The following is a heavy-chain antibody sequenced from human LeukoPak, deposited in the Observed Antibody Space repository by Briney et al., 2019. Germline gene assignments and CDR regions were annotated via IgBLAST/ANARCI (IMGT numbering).Heavy chain of an antibody. D-gene: IGHD6-6*01. J-gene: IGHJ4*02. Sequence: PGGSLRLSCAASGFIFSNYAMLWVRQAPGKGLEWVTFIRYDGSNKYYAEAVTGRFTISRDNSKNALYLQMNSLRAEDTAVYYCAKAIHSSSSGVVDYWGQGTLVTVSS. CDR1: GFIFSNYA. CDR3: AKAIHSSSSGVVDY. V-gene: IGHV3-30*02. CDR2: IRYDGSNK.